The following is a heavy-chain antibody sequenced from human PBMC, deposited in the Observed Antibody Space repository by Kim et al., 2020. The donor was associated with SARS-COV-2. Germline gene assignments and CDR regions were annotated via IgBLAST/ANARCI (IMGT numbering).Heavy chain of an antibody. CDR1: GFTFSSYA. D-gene: IGHD3-22*01. Sequence: GGSLRLSCAASGFTFSSYAMIWVRQAPGKGLEWVSAISGSGGSTYYADSVKGRFTISRDNSKNTLYLQMNSLRAEDTAVYYCAKDFKVQYYYDSSGYYYDYWGQGTLVTVSS. J-gene: IGHJ4*02. V-gene: IGHV3-23*01. CDR3: AKDFKVQYYYDSSGYYYDY. CDR2: ISGSGGST.